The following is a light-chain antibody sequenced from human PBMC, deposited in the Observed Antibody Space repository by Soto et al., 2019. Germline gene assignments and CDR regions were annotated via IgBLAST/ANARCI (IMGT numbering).Light chain of an antibody. V-gene: IGKV3-20*01. Sequence: EIVLRQSPGTLSLSAGQGATRXXRASQSLSSIYLAWYQQKPGQAPRXXIYRTSSRATGIPDRFSGSESETDFTLTISRLEPDDSAVYYCQQYGSSPRTFGPGTKVDIK. CDR1: QSLSSIY. CDR2: RTS. CDR3: QQYGSSPRT. J-gene: IGKJ1*01.